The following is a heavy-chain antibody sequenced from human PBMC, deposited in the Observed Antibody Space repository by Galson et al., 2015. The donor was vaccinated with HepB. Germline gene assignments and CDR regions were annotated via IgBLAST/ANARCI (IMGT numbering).Heavy chain of an antibody. V-gene: IGHV3-49*03. Sequence: SLRLSCAASGFTFSSYTMNWFRQAPGKGLEWVGFIRSKAYGGTTEYAASVKGRFTISRDDSKSIAYLQMNSLKTEDTAVYYCTRDVRNKQWLPPRTWGQGTLVTVSS. D-gene: IGHD6-19*01. CDR1: GFTFSSYT. CDR3: TRDVRNKQWLPPRT. CDR2: IRSKAYGGTT. J-gene: IGHJ4*02.